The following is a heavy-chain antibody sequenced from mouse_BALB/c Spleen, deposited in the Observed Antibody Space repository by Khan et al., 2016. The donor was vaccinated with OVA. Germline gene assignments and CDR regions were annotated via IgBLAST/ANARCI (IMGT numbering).Heavy chain of an antibody. J-gene: IGHJ2*01. CDR1: GFSLTSYG. CDR3: ARNKPGHYYFDY. D-gene: IGHD6-1*01. V-gene: IGHV2-2*02. CDR2: IWRGGST. Sequence: VQLQESGPGLVQPSQSLSITCTVSGFSLTSYGVHWVRQSPGKGLEWLGVIWRGGSTDYNAAFISRLSISKDNSKSQVFFKMNSLQANDTAIYYCARNKPGHYYFDYWGQGTTLTVSS.